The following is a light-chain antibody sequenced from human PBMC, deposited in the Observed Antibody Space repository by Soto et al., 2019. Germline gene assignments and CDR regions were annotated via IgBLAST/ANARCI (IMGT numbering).Light chain of an antibody. CDR1: SSNIGAGYD. CDR2: GNS. J-gene: IGLJ1*01. CDR3: QSYDNSLSGYV. Sequence: QSARTQPPSVSGAPGQRVTISCTGSSSNIGAGYDVHWYQQLPGTAPKLLIYGNSNRPSGVPDRFSGSKSGTSASLAITGLQAEDEADYYCQSYDNSLSGYVFGTGTKITVL. V-gene: IGLV1-40*01.